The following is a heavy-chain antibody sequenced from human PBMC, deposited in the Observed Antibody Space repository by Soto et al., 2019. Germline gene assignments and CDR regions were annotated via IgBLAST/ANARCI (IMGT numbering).Heavy chain of an antibody. CDR3: ARVGSGSSSWYGYYYYGMDV. Sequence: GGSLRLSCAASGFTFSSYSMNWVRQAPGKGLGWVSSISSSSSYIYYADSVKGRFTISRDNAKNSLYLQMNSLRAEDTAVYYCARVGSGSSSWYGYYYYGMDVWGQGTTLTVSS. J-gene: IGHJ6*02. CDR2: ISSSSSYI. CDR1: GFTFSSYS. D-gene: IGHD6-13*01. V-gene: IGHV3-21*01.